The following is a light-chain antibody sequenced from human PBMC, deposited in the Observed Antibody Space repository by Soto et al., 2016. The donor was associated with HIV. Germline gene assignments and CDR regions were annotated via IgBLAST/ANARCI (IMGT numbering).Light chain of an antibody. Sequence: DIQMTQSPSTLSASVGDRVTITCRASQSISRWVAWYQQKPGKAPKLLIYKASGLETGVPSKFSGSGSGTEFTLTITNLQPDDFATYYCHQSQSHTFGQGTTPGDQT. J-gene: IGKJ2*01. CDR3: HQSQSHT. CDR1: QSISRW. CDR2: KAS. V-gene: IGKV1-5*03.